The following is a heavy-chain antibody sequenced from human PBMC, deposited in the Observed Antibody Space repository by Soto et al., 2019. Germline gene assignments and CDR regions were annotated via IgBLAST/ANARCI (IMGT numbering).Heavy chain of an antibody. D-gene: IGHD6-13*01. CDR1: GFTFSSYA. CDR2: ISYDGSNK. CDR3: AKIVWQQQFFDY. J-gene: IGHJ4*02. Sequence: PGGSLRLSCAASGFTFSSYAMHWVRQAPGKGLEWVAVISYDGSNKYYADSVKGRFTISRDNSKNTLYLQMNSLRAEDTAVYYCAKIVWQQQFFDYWGQGTLVTVSS. V-gene: IGHV3-30-3*02.